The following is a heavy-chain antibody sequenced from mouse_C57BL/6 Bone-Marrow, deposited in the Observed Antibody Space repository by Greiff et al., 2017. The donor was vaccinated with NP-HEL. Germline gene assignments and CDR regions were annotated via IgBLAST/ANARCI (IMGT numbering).Heavy chain of an antibody. V-gene: IGHV1-64*01. J-gene: IGHJ4*01. CDR2: IHPNSGST. D-gene: IGHD1-1*01. CDR3: AVYYGSSYGAMDD. CDR1: GYTFTSYW. Sequence: VQLQQPGAELVKPGASVKLSCKASGYTFTSYWMHWVKQRPGQGLEWIGMIHPNSGSTNYNEKFKSKATLTVDKSSSTAYMQLSSLTSEDSAVYYCAVYYGSSYGAMDDWGQGTSVTVSS.